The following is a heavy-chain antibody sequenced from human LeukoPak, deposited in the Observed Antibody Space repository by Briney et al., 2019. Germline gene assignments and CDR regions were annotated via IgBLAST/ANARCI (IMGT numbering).Heavy chain of an antibody. D-gene: IGHD6-13*01. V-gene: IGHV5-51*03. J-gene: IGHJ3*02. CDR3: ASGIGGGLSSSSIYDAFDI. CDR2: IYPGDSDT. Sequence: GEALKISCKRSGYSFTSYWIGSVRQMLGKGLEWMGLIYPGDSDTRYSPSFQGPVTISADKSISTAYLQWSSLKASDTAMYYCASGIGGGLSSSSIYDAFDIWGQGTMVTVSS. CDR1: GYSFTSYW.